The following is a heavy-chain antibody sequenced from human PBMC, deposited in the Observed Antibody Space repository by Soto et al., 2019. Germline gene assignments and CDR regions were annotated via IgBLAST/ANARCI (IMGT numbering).Heavy chain of an antibody. CDR2: IGPNSGDT. D-gene: IGHD1-26*01. V-gene: IGHV1-2*02. J-gene: IGHJ4*02. CDR1: GYSFTGYY. CDR3: GKGRSGDVGVFY. Sequence: QVQLVQSGAEVKKSGASVKISCKASGYSFTGYYIHWVRQAPGQGFEWMGEIGPNSGDTKYAQKFQGRVTMTRDTSITTVYMDLRKLSPDDTAVYYCGKGRSGDVGVFYWGQGTLVTVYS.